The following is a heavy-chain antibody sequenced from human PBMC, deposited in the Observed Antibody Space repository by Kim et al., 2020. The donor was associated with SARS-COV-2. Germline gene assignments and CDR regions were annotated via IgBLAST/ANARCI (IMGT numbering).Heavy chain of an antibody. CDR2: ISYDGSNK. J-gene: IGHJ4*02. D-gene: IGHD4-17*01. CDR3: SSRRLSTFHYFDY. V-gene: IGHV3-30*04. CDR1: GFTFSSYA. Sequence: GGSLRLSCAASGFTFSSYAMHWVRQAPGKGLEWVAVISYDGSNKYYADSVKGRFTISRDNSKNTLYLQMNSLRAEDTAVYYCSSRRLSTFHYFDYWGQGTLVTVSS.